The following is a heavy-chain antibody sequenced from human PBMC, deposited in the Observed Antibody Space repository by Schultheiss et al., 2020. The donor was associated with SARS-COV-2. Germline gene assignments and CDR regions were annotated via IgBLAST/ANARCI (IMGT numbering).Heavy chain of an antibody. CDR2: IWYDGSNK. D-gene: IGHD3-3*01. V-gene: IGHV3-30*01. CDR1: GFTFSSYA. CDR3: ARDYDFWSGYPDY. J-gene: IGHJ4*02. Sequence: GGSLRLSCAASGFTFSSYAMHWVRQAPGKGLEWVAVIWYDGSNKYYADSVKGRFTISRDNSKNTLYLQMNSLRAEDTAVYYCARDYDFWSGYPDYWGQGTLVTVSS.